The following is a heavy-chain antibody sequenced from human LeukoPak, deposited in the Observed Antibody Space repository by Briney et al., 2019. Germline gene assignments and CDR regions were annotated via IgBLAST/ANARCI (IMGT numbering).Heavy chain of an antibody. D-gene: IGHD6-19*01. J-gene: IGHJ6*02. Sequence: PSETLSLTCTVSGGSISTYYWSWIRQPPGKGLEWIGYVHYSGSTNYNPSLKSRVTMSVDTSKNQFSLKLSSVTAADTAVYYCARDSSDYYYYYGMDVWGQGTTVTVSS. CDR2: VHYSGST. CDR1: GGSISTYY. V-gene: IGHV4-59*12. CDR3: ARDSSDYYYYYGMDV.